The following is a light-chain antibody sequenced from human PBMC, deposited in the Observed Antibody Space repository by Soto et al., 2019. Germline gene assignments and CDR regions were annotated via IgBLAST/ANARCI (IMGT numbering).Light chain of an antibody. CDR2: DVS. CDR3: SSYTSSSTRV. J-gene: IGLJ3*02. CDR1: SSDVGGYNY. Sequence: QSALTQPASVSGSPGQSITISCTGTSSDVGGYNYVSWYQQHPGKAPKLMIYDVSNRPSGVSNRFSGYKSGNTASLTISGLQAEDEADYYCSSYTSSSTRVFGGGTKLPVL. V-gene: IGLV2-14*01.